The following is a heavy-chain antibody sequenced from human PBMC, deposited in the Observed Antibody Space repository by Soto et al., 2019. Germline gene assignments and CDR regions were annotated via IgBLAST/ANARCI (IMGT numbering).Heavy chain of an antibody. CDR1: GITFISTA. Sequence: GSLRLSCAASGITFISTAMHCCLQSPVKVLEWVAIIWYDGSKKYFADSVKGRFTISRDNSKNTVYLQMNSLKAEDTAVYYCARAPFTIYDTSGYYDYWGQGTLVTVSS. CDR3: ARAPFTIYDTSGYYDY. J-gene: IGHJ4*02. D-gene: IGHD3-22*01. CDR2: IWYDGSKK. V-gene: IGHV3-33*01.